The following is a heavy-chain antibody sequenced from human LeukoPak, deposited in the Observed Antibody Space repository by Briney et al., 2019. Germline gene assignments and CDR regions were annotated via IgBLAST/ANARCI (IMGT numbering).Heavy chain of an antibody. CDR2: IYWDDDK. J-gene: IGHJ3*02. Sequence: SGPTLVNPTQTLTLTCTFSGFSLSTSGVGVGWIRQPPGRALGCIALIYWDDDKSYSQTLKGRLTMTKNTSKNQVFLTMTTMDPVDTATYYCAHTSPEIVVVNTSAFDIWGKGTMVTSS. V-gene: IGHV2-5*02. CDR3: AHTSPEIVVVNTSAFDI. D-gene: IGHD3-22*01. CDR1: GFSLSTSGVG.